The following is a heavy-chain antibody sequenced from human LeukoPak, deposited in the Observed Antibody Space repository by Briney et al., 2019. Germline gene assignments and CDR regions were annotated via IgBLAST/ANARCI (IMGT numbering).Heavy chain of an antibody. J-gene: IGHJ5*02. CDR2: IYASGTTNYNPT. D-gene: IGHD3-10*01. Sequence: SGTLSLTCTVSSGSISSYYWSWIRQGPGKGLEWIGYIYASGTTNYNPTNYNPSLKSRVTISVDTSKNQFSLKLSSVTVADTAVYYCARHFGSGSPPGGSWGQGTLVTVSS. CDR1: SGSISSYY. V-gene: IGHV4-59*08. CDR3: ARHFGSGSPPGGS.